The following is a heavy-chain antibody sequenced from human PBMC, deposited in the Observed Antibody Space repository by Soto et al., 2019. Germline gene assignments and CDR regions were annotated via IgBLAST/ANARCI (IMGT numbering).Heavy chain of an antibody. CDR2: INPNTGGT. CDR3: ARELSLSAYVKWYYGMDV. V-gene: IGHV1-2*02. Sequence: QVQLVQSGAEVKKPGASVKVSCEASGYTFTGYYIYWVRQAPGEGLEWMAWINPNTGGTNYAQRFQGRVTLTRDTSISTAYMELSGLRSDDTAVYYCARELSLSAYVKWYYGMDVWGQGTTVTVSS. CDR1: GYTFTGYY. J-gene: IGHJ6*02. D-gene: IGHD1-26*01.